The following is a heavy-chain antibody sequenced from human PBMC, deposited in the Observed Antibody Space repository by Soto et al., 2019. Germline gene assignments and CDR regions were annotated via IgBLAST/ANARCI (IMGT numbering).Heavy chain of an antibody. D-gene: IGHD3-22*01. Sequence: SQTLSLTCAISGDSVSSNSAAWNWIRQSPSRGLEWLGRTYYRSKWYNDYAVSVKSRITINPDTSKNQFSLQLNSVTPEDTAVYYCAREDSSGSYYEPYYYYGMDVWGQGTTVTVSS. CDR2: TYYRSKWYN. V-gene: IGHV6-1*01. CDR1: GDSVSSNSAA. J-gene: IGHJ6*02. CDR3: AREDSSGSYYEPYYYYGMDV.